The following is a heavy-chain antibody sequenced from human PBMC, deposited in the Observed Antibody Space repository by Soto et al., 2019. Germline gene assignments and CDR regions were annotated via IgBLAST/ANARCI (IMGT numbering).Heavy chain of an antibody. CDR3: ARVTSMVRGVIDNWFDP. Sequence: QVPLVQSGAEVKKPGSSVTVSCKASGGTFSSYAIHWVRQAPGQGLEWMGGIIPMYGPAKYAQRFQGRVTITADESTTAVYMERTSLTSQDTAVDYWARVTSMVRGVIDNWFDPWGHGTLVTVSS. D-gene: IGHD3-10*01. CDR1: GGTFSSYA. CDR2: IIPMYGPA. J-gene: IGHJ5*02. V-gene: IGHV1-69*01.